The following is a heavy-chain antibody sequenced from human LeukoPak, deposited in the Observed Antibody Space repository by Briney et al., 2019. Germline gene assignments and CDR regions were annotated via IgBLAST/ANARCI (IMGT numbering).Heavy chain of an antibody. D-gene: IGHD1-26*01. CDR1: GGSISSYY. CDR3: ARHSPPEGDYYYYMDV. CDR2: IYTSGST. J-gene: IGHJ6*03. Sequence: NSSETLSLTCTVSGGSISSYYWSWIRQPPGKGLEWIGYIYTSGSTNYNPSLKSRVTISVDTSKNQFSLKLSSVTAADTAVYYCARHSPPEGDYYYYMDVWGKGTTVTVSS. V-gene: IGHV4-4*09.